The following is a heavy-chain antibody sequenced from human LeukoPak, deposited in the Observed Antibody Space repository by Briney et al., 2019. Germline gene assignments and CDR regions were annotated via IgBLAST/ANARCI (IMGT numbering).Heavy chain of an antibody. CDR2: IYYSGST. Sequence: TSETLSLTCTVSGGSISSYYWSWIRQPPGKGLEWIGYIYYSGSTNYNPSLKSRVTISVDTSKNQFSLKLSSVTAADTAVYYCARESGYSYGIDYWGQGTLVTVSS. D-gene: IGHD5-18*01. J-gene: IGHJ4*02. CDR1: GGSISSYY. V-gene: IGHV4-59*01. CDR3: ARESGYSYGIDY.